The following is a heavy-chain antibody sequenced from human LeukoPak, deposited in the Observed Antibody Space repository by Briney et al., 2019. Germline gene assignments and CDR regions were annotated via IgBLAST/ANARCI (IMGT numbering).Heavy chain of an antibody. CDR1: GFTFSAYS. V-gene: IGHV4-34*01. CDR2: INHSGST. Sequence: GSLRLSCAASGFTFSAYSMTWVRQPPGKGLEWIGEINHSGSTNYNPSLKSRVTISVDTSKNQFSLKLSSVTAADTAVYYCARSRSRPLLPPLPKSQYYFDYWGQGTLVTVSS. J-gene: IGHJ4*02. CDR3: ARSRSRPLLPPLPKSQYYFDY. D-gene: IGHD2-21*01.